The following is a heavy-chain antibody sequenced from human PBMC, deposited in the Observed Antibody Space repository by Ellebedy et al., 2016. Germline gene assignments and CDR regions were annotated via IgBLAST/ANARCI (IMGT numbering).Heavy chain of an antibody. CDR2: INGGGYTT. Sequence: GESLKISCTASELNFGNYFMSWVRQAPGKGLEWVSTINGGGYTTYFADSVRGRFAISRDNSKNMVFLQMDSLTAADTAVYYCYYGHYSGFWGQGTLVTVSS. V-gene: IGHV3-23*01. CDR1: ELNFGNYF. J-gene: IGHJ4*02. CDR3: YYGHYSGF. D-gene: IGHD4-17*01.